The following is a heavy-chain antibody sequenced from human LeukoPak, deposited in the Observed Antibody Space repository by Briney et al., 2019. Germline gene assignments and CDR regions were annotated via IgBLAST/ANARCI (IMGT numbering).Heavy chain of an antibody. CDR2: IIPIFGTA. V-gene: IGHV1-69*05. CDR3: ASEGLPTHGAFDI. Sequence: GSSVKVSCKASGGTFSSYAISWVRQAPGQWLEWMGGIIPIFGTANYAQKFQGRVTITTDESTSTAYLELSSLRSEDTAEYYGASEGLPTHGAFDIGYQGTIATVSA. J-gene: IGHJ3*02. D-gene: IGHD5-18*01. CDR1: GGTFSSYA.